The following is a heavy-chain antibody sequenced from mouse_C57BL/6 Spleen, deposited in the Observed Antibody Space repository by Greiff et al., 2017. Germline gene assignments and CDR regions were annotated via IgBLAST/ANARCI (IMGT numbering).Heavy chain of an antibody. D-gene: IGHD1-1*01. CDR1: GYSITSGYY. CDR2: ISYDGSN. V-gene: IGHV3-6*01. Sequence: EVQLQQSGPGLVKPSQSLSLTCSVTGYSITSGYYWNWIRQFPGNKLEWMGYISYDGSNNYNPSLKNRISITRDTSKNQFFLKLNSVTTEYTATYYCAREVVLRYYFDYWGQGTTLTVSS. CDR3: AREVVLRYYFDY. J-gene: IGHJ2*01.